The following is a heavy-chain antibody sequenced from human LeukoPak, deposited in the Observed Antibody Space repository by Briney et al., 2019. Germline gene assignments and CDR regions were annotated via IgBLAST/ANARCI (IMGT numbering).Heavy chain of an antibody. CDR1: GGSLSSGGYY. CDR2: IYHSGST. V-gene: IGHV4-31*03. J-gene: IGHJ5*02. CDR3: ARGTVVVVAATIYNWFDP. Sequence: SETLSLTCTVSGGSLSSGGYYWSWIRQYPEKGLEWIGYIYHSGSTYYNPSLKSRVTISVDTSKNQFSLKLSSVTAADTAVYYCARGTVVVVAATIYNWFDPWGQGTLVTVSS. D-gene: IGHD2-15*01.